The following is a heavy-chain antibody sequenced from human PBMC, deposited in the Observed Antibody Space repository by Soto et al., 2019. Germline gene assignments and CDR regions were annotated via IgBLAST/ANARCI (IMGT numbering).Heavy chain of an antibody. CDR3: AHIPNYYQYDWFDP. Sequence: QITLKESGPTLVKPTQTLTLTCTFSGFSLTTRGVGVGWIRQPPGKALECLALIYWVDDKRYSLSLQSRLSITNDTSKNQVVLTMTKVDPVDTATYYCAHIPNYYQYDWFDPWGQGTLVSVSS. D-gene: IGHD3-16*01. V-gene: IGHV2-5*02. J-gene: IGHJ5*02. CDR2: IYWVDDK. CDR1: GFSLTTRGVG.